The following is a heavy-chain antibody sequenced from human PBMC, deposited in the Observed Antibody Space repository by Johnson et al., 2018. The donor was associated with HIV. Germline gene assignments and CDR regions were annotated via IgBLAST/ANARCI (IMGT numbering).Heavy chain of an antibody. V-gene: IGHV3-11*01. Sequence: QVQLVESGGGLVQPGGSLRLSCAASGITFSDYYMSWIRQVPGKGLEWVSYISSRGGAMYYADSVKGRFTISRDNAKNSLYLQMIGLRTEDKAFYYCAKGQGLELRGGAFDIWGQGTMVTVSS. CDR2: ISSRGGAM. CDR1: GITFSDYY. CDR3: AKGQGLELRGGAFDI. J-gene: IGHJ3*02. D-gene: IGHD1-7*01.